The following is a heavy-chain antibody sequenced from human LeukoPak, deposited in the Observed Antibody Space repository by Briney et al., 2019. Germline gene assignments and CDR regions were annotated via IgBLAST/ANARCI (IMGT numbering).Heavy chain of an antibody. Sequence: GGSLRLSCTVSGFSVSAIYLSWVRQVPGQGPQWVSGIYSAGTSFHAESLEGRFTVSRDFSMNILYLQMNSLRAEDTGVYYCAMTDDILIASSYWGQGTSVTVSS. J-gene: IGHJ4*02. CDR2: IYSAGTS. CDR3: AMTDDILIASSY. D-gene: IGHD3-9*01. CDR1: GFSVSAIY. V-gene: IGHV3-53*01.